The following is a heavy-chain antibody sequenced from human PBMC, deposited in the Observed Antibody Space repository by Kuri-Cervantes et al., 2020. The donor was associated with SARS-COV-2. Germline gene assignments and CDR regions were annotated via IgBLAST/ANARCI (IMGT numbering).Heavy chain of an antibody. CDR3: VKGYCSSTSCYRGGY. Sequence: GGSLRLSCAASGFTFSTYAMHWVRQAPGKGLECVAFIWYDEDNKYYADSVKGRFTISRDNSKNTLYLQMSSLRAEDTAVYYCVKGYCSSTSCYRGGYWGQGTLVTVSS. CDR2: IWYDEDNK. J-gene: IGHJ4*02. CDR1: GFTFSTYA. D-gene: IGHD2-2*02. V-gene: IGHV3-30*02.